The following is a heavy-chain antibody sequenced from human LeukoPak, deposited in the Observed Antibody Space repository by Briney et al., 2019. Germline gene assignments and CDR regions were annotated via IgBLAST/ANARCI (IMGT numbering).Heavy chain of an antibody. J-gene: IGHJ6*03. CDR2: IIPIFGTA. Sequence: SVKVSCKASGGTFSSYAISWVRQAPGQGLEWMGGIIPIFGTANYAQKFQDRVTITTDESTSTAYMELSSLRSEDAAVYYCARGFVLRFLEWSHPPDYYYMDVWDKGTTVTVSS. CDR1: GGTFSSYA. D-gene: IGHD3-3*01. V-gene: IGHV1-69*05. CDR3: ARGFVLRFLEWSHPPDYYYMDV.